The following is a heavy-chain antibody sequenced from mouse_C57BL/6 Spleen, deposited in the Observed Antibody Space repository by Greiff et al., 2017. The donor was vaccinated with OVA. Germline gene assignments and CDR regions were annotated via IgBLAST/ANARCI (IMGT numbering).Heavy chain of an antibody. CDR3: AREDSNYVRLFAY. CDR2: IYPGDGDT. CDR1: GYAFSSSW. D-gene: IGHD2-5*01. Sequence: VKVVESGPELVKPGASVKISCKASGYAFSSSWMNWVKQRPGKGLEWIGRIYPGDGDTNYNGKFKGKATLTADKSSSTAYMQLSSLTSEDSAVYFCAREDSNYVRLFAYWGQGTLVTVSA. V-gene: IGHV1-82*01. J-gene: IGHJ3*01.